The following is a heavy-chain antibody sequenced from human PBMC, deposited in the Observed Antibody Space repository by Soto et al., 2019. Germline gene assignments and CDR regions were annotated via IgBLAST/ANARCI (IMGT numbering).Heavy chain of an antibody. Sequence: QVQLQESGPGLVKPSETLSLTCTVSGGSISSYYWSWIRQPPGKGLEWIGYIYYSGSTNYNPSLKSXVTXSXVTSKNQFSLKLSSVTAADTAVYYCAREMGGSETDYWGQGTLVTVSS. CDR1: GGSISSYY. J-gene: IGHJ4*02. CDR2: IYYSGST. V-gene: IGHV4-59*01. D-gene: IGHD3-10*01. CDR3: AREMGGSETDY.